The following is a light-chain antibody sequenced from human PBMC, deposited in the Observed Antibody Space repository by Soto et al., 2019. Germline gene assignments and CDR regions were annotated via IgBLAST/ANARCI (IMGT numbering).Light chain of an antibody. Sequence: QSVLTQPLSASGTPGQRVTISCSGSSSNIGSNPVNWYQQLPGTAPKLLIYSNNQRPSGVPDRFSGSKSGTSASLAISGLQSEDEADYFCAAWDDSLNGRCWVFGGGTKLTVL. CDR3: AAWDDSLNGRCWV. V-gene: IGLV1-44*01. CDR2: SNN. CDR1: SSNIGSNP. J-gene: IGLJ3*02.